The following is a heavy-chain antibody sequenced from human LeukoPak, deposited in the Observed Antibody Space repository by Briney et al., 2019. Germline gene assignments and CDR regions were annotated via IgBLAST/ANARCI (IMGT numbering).Heavy chain of an antibody. V-gene: IGHV3-7*01. CDR3: ARDSGSYIPGYYDS. D-gene: IGHD1-26*01. J-gene: IGHJ4*02. CDR2: IKEDGSEK. Sequence: GGSLRLSCVVSGFTFSTYWMTRVRQAPGKGLEWVANIKEDGSEKYYVASVKGRFTVSRDNAKNSLYIQMNNMRAEDTAVYYCARDSGSYIPGYYDSWGQGTLVTVSS. CDR1: GFTFSTYW.